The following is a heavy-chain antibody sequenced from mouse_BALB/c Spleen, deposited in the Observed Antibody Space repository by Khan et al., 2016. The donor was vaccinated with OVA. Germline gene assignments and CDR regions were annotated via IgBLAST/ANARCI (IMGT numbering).Heavy chain of an antibody. CDR2: ISSYGDYT. Sequence: EVELVESGGGLVKPGGSLKLSCAASGFTFSTYAMSWVRQTPEKRLEWVATISSYGDYTYYPDNVTGRFTISSNNAKNTLYLQMSSLRSEDTAMYYCARSPYGNFAYWGQGTLGTVSA. D-gene: IGHD2-1*01. CDR3: ARSPYGNFAY. J-gene: IGHJ3*01. V-gene: IGHV5-9-3*01. CDR1: GFTFSTYA.